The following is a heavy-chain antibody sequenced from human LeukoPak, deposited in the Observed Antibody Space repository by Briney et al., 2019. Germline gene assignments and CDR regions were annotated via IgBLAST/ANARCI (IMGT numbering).Heavy chain of an antibody. D-gene: IGHD3-10*01. V-gene: IGHV3-23*01. CDR3: ARYGSGRGVDY. CDR1: GFTFSSYA. J-gene: IGHJ4*02. CDR2: ISGSGGST. Sequence: GGSLRLSCAASGFTFSSYAMSWVRQAPGKGLEWVSAISGSGGSTYYADSVKGRFTISRDNSKNTPYLQMNSLRAEDTAVYYCARYGSGRGVDYWGQGTLVTVSS.